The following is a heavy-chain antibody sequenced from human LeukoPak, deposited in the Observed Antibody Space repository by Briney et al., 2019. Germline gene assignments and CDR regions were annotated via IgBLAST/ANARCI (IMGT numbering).Heavy chain of an antibody. CDR1: GGSISSYY. D-gene: IGHD6-13*01. J-gene: IGHJ4*02. Sequence: PSETLSLTCTVSGGSISSYYGRWIRQPPGKGLEGIGYIYYRGSTNYNPSLKSRITISVDTSKDNFSLNMISVAAADAAVYFCARGGWAAAGTEVDYWGQGTLVTVSS. V-gene: IGHV4-59*13. CDR3: ARGGWAAAGTEVDY. CDR2: IYYRGST.